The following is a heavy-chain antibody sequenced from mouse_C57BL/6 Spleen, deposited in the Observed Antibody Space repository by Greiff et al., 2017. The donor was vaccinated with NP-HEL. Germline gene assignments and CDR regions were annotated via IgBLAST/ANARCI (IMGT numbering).Heavy chain of an antibody. Sequence: QQSGAELVKPGASVKISCKASGYAFSSYWMNWVKQRPGKGLEWIGQIYPGDGDTNYNGKFKGKATLTADKSSSTAYMQLSSLTSEDSAVYFCAREGYDYDEKDYWGQGTTLTVSS. CDR2: IYPGDGDT. CDR1: GYAFSSYW. D-gene: IGHD2-4*01. J-gene: IGHJ2*01. CDR3: AREGYDYDEKDY. V-gene: IGHV1-80*01.